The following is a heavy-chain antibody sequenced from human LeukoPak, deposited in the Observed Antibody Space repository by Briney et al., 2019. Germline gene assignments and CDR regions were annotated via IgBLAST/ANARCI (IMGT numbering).Heavy chain of an antibody. CDR3: ARALFGEPDAFDI. D-gene: IGHD3-10*01. Sequence: GGSLRLSCVASGFAFSSYWMSWVRQAPGKGLEWVSSISSSSSYIYYADSVKGRFTISRDNAKNSLYLQMNSLRAEDTAVYYCARALFGEPDAFDIWGQGTMVTVSS. CDR1: GFAFSSYW. V-gene: IGHV3-21*01. CDR2: ISSSSSYI. J-gene: IGHJ3*02.